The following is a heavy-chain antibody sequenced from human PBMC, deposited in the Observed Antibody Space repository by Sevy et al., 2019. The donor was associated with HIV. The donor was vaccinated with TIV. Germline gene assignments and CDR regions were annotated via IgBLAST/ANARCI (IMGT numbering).Heavy chain of an antibody. Sequence: GGSLRLSCAASGFTFSSYGMHWVRQAPGKGLEWVAVISYDGSNKYYADSVKGRFTISRDNSKNTLYLQMNCLRAEDTAVYYCAKDYEDAFDIWGQGTMVTVSS. CDR3: AKDYEDAFDI. J-gene: IGHJ3*02. CDR1: GFTFSSYG. D-gene: IGHD3-3*01. V-gene: IGHV3-30*18. CDR2: ISYDGSNK.